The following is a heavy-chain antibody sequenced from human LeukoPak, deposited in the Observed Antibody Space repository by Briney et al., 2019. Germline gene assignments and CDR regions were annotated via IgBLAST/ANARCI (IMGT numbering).Heavy chain of an antibody. Sequence: GGSLRLSCEASGFTFDAYAMHWVRQAPGKGLEWVSLINKDGSATYYADSVKGRFTISRDNSKNSLYLQMNSLRSEDTALYYCATWAFYHSLDVWGQGTTVTVSS. CDR1: GFTFDAYA. V-gene: IGHV3-43*02. CDR2: INKDGSAT. D-gene: IGHD1-26*01. CDR3: ATWAFYHSLDV. J-gene: IGHJ6*02.